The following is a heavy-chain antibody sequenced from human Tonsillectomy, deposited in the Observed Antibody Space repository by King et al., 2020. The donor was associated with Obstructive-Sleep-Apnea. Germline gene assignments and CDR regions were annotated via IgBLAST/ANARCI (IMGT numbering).Heavy chain of an antibody. CDR1: GFTFPDYT. Sequence: VQLVESGGGLVQPGRSLRLSCTASGFTFPDYTLSWFRQAPGTGLEWVGFIRTKVYGGTAEYAASVKGRFTISRHDSKSIAYLQMNSLKTEDTALYYCTREGSGWPRDAFDIWGQGTMVTVSS. D-gene: IGHD6-19*01. V-gene: IGHV3-49*03. CDR3: TREGSGWPRDAFDI. J-gene: IGHJ3*02. CDR2: IRTKVYGGTA.